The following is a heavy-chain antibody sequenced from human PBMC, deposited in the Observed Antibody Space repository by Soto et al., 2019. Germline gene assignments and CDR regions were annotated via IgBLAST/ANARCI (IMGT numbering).Heavy chain of an antibody. CDR1: GGSISSYY. CDR2: IYYSGST. V-gene: IGHV4-59*01. J-gene: IGHJ6*02. Sequence: PSETLSLTCTVSGGSISSYYWSWSRQPPGKGLEWIGYIYYSGSTNYNPSLKSRVTISVDTSKNQFSLKLSSVTAADTAVYYCARGNFWSGYSYHYYYYGMDVWGQGTTVTVSS. D-gene: IGHD3-3*01. CDR3: ARGNFWSGYSYHYYYYGMDV.